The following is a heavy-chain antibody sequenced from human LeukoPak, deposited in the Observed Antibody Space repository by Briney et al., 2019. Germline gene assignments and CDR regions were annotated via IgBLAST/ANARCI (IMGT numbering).Heavy chain of an antibody. CDR2: ITWNGGST. Sequence: GGSLRLSCAASGFSFDDYTMHWVRQAPGRGLDWVSLITWNGGSTFYADSVKGRFSISRDNNKNSLSLQMNSLTTEDSALYYCVKERLRYFDYWGQGTLVTVSS. V-gene: IGHV3-43*01. J-gene: IGHJ4*02. CDR3: VKERLRYFDY. CDR1: GFSFDDYT.